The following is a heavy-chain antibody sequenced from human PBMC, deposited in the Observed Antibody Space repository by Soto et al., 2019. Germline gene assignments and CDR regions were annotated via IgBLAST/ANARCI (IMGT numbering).Heavy chain of an antibody. CDR3: AREGGVRGVYYYYGTDV. CDR1: GGTFSSYA. V-gene: IGHV1-69*06. J-gene: IGHJ6*01. Sequence: GASVKVSCKASGGTFSSYAISWVRQAPGQGLEWMGGIIPIFGTANYAQKFQGRVTITADKSTSTAYMELSSLRSEDTAVYYCAREGGVRGVYYYYGTDVWGQGTTVTVSS. D-gene: IGHD3-10*01. CDR2: IIPIFGTA.